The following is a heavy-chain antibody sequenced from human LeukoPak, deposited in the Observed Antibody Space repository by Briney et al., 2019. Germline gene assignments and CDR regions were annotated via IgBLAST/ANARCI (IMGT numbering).Heavy chain of an antibody. J-gene: IGHJ5*02. CDR1: GGSISSHY. CDR3: ARGLEYYDILTGYYNEWLDP. CDR2: IYYSGST. Sequence: SETLSLTCTVSGGSISSHYWSWIRQPPGKGLEWIGYIYYSGSTNYNPSLKSRVTISVDTSKNQFSLKLSSVTAADTAVYYCARGLEYYDILTGYYNEWLDPWGQGTLVTVSS. V-gene: IGHV4-59*11. D-gene: IGHD3-9*01.